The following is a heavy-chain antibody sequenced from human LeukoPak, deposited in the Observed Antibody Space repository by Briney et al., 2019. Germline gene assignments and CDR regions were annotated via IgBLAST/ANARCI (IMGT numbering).Heavy chain of an antibody. Sequence: PGGSLRLSSAASGFTFSSYSINWVRQAPGKGLEWVSYISSSSSTIYYAASVKGRFTISRDNAKNSLYLQMNSLRAEDTAVYYCARDIIVGSDYWGQGTLVTVSS. D-gene: IGHD2-15*01. J-gene: IGHJ4*02. CDR1: GFTFSSYS. CDR3: ARDIIVGSDY. V-gene: IGHV3-48*01. CDR2: ISSSSSTI.